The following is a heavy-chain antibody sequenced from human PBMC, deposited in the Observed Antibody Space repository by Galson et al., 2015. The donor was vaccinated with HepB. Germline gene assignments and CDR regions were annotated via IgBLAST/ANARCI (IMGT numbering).Heavy chain of an antibody. Sequence: TLSLTCTVSGGSISSGGYYWSWIRQHPGKGLEWIGYIYYSGSTYYNPSLKSRVTISVDTSKNQFSLKLSSVTAADTAVYYCARDGYSYGYFWDGMDVWGQGTTVTVSS. D-gene: IGHD5-18*01. CDR1: GGSISSGGYY. CDR3: ARDGYSYGYFWDGMDV. V-gene: IGHV4-31*03. J-gene: IGHJ6*02. CDR2: IYYSGST.